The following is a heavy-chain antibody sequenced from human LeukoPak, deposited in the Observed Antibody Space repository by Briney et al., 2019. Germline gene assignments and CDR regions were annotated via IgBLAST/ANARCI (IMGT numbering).Heavy chain of an antibody. CDR3: ARSESYALDY. D-gene: IGHD2-2*01. CDR1: RYTLARYG. V-gene: IGHV1-18*01. Sequence: SVTASCTASRYTLARYGIRWVRQAPRQELEWMGRISAYSGDTNYAQNLQGRVTMTTDSSTSTVYMELRSLRSDDTAVYFCARSESYALDYW. J-gene: IGHJ4*01. CDR2: ISAYSGDT.